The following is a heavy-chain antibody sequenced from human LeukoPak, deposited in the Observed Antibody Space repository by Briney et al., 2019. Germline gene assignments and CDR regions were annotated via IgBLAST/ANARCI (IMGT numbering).Heavy chain of an antibody. CDR3: ARTFYDSSGYYQY. J-gene: IGHJ4*02. CDR1: GGSFSGYY. D-gene: IGHD3-22*01. Sequence: PSETLPLTCAVYGGSFSGYYWSWIRQPPGKGLEWIGEINHSGSTNYNPSLKSRVTISVDTSKNQFSLKLSSVTAADTAVYYCARTFYDSSGYYQYWGQGTLVTVSS. CDR2: INHSGST. V-gene: IGHV4-34*01.